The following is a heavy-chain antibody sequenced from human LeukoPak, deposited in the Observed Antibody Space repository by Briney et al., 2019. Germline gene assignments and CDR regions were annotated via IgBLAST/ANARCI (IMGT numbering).Heavy chain of an antibody. D-gene: IGHD5-24*01. CDR2: IIHSGST. V-gene: IGHV4-34*01. CDR3: ARGATYRRGWLQSGAEIKFDY. J-gene: IGHJ4*02. CDR1: GGSFSGYY. Sequence: PSETLSLTCAVYGGSFSGYYWSWIRQPPGKGLEWIGEIIHSGSTNYNPSLKSRVTISVDTSKNQFSLKLSSVTAADTAVYYFARGATYRRGWLQSGAEIKFDYWGQGTLVTVSS.